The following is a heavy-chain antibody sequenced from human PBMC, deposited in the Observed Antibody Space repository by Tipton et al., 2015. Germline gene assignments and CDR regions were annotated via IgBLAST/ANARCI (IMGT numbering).Heavy chain of an antibody. Sequence: TLSLTCTVSGGFLSSYYWSWIRQPPGKGLEWIGYIDYTGTTSYNSSLKSRVTFSVDRSESQFSLRLGSVTAADTAVYYCARDAGIVAAPSRYFHYWGQGTLVTVSS. V-gene: IGHV4-59*01. CDR1: GGFLSSYY. J-gene: IGHJ1*01. CDR3: ARDAGIVAAPSRYFHY. D-gene: IGHD2-15*01. CDR2: IDYTGTT.